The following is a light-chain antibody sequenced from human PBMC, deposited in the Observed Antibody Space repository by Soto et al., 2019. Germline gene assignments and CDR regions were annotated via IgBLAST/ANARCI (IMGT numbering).Light chain of an antibody. CDR2: GVS. CDR3: QQYNTWPYT. Sequence: EIVMTQSPATLSVSPGERVTLSCRASQSLGRGLAWYQQKPGQAPRLLIYGVSTRVTTIPARFSGGGSGSQFTLTITTLQSEDFAVYYCQQYNTWPYTFGQGTRLEI. V-gene: IGKV3-15*01. J-gene: IGKJ2*01. CDR1: QSLGRG.